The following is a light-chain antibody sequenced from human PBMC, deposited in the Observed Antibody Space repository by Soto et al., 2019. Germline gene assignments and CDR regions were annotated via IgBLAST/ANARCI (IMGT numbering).Light chain of an antibody. Sequence: QSALTQPASVSGSPGQSITISSTGTSRDIGGYNYVSWYQHHPGKAPKLMIYEVSNRPSGVSNRFSGSKSGNTASLTISGLQAEDEADYYCSSYIIDSTVVFGGGTKLTVL. CDR1: SRDIGGYNY. V-gene: IGLV2-14*01. CDR3: SSYIIDSTVV. J-gene: IGLJ2*01. CDR2: EVS.